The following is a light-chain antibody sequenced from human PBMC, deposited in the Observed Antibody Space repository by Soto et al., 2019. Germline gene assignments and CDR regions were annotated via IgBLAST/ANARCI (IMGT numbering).Light chain of an antibody. V-gene: IGLV2-14*01. J-gene: IGLJ1*01. Sequence: QSALAQPASVSGSPGQSPTISCTGTNIDIAPYNYVSYYQQHPAKAPKLIIYEVSYRPSGISNRFSGSKSGNTASLTISELQAEDEADYYCSSYTSSTTYVFGTGTKVTVL. CDR1: NIDIAPYNY. CDR2: EVS. CDR3: SSYTSSTTYV.